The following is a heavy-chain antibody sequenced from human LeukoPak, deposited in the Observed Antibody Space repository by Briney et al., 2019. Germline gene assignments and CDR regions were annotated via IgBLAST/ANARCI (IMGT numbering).Heavy chain of an antibody. J-gene: IGHJ4*02. CDR1: GFTFSDYY. D-gene: IGHD3-3*01. CDR3: ETSLYTIFGVVRSYYFDY. Sequence: GGSLRLSCAASGFTFSDYYMSWVRQAPGKGLEWVSYISSGGCTMYYADSVKGRFSISRDNAKSSLYLQMNSQRAEITAVYYCETSLYTIFGVVRSYYFDYWGQGTLVTF. CDR2: ISSGGCTM. V-gene: IGHV3-11*01.